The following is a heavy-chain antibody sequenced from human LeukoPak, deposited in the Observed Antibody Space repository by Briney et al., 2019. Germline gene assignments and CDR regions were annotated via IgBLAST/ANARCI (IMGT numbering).Heavy chain of an antibody. CDR3: AKDPSDIVVVPAAIDY. V-gene: IGHV3-30*18. CDR1: GLTFTSYG. CDR2: ISYDGSNK. Sequence: PGRSLRLSCAASGLTFTSYGMHWVRQAPGKGLEWVAVISYDGSNKYYADSVKGRFTISRDNSKNTLYLQMNSLRAEDTAVYYCAKDPSDIVVVPAAIDYWGQGTLVTVSS. D-gene: IGHD2-2*01. J-gene: IGHJ4*02.